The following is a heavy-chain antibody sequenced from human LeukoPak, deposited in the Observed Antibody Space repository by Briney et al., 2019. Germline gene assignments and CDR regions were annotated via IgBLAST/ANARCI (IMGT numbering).Heavy chain of an antibody. J-gene: IGHJ3*01. CDR1: GFTFSDHY. CDR2: ISSSGNNA. V-gene: IGHV3-23*01. CDR3: AKDIQLST. Sequence: GGSLRLSCAASGFTFSDHYMDWVRQAPGKGLEWVSLISSSGNNAYYADSVKGRFTISRDNSKNTLSLQMNSLRVEDTAIYYCAKDIQLSTWGLGTMVTVSS. D-gene: IGHD5-24*01.